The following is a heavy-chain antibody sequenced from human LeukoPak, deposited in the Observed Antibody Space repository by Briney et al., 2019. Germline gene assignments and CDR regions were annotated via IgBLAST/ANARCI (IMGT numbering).Heavy chain of an antibody. V-gene: IGHV4-39*01. J-gene: IGHJ4*02. Sequence: PSETLSLTCTVSGGSISSSSYYWGWIRQPPGKGLEWIGSIYYSGSTYYNPSLKSRVTISVDTSKNQFSLKLSSVTAADTAVYYCARSNGSGCYCVDYWGQGTLVTVSS. D-gene: IGHD3-10*01. CDR3: ARSNGSGCYCVDY. CDR2: IYYSGST. CDR1: GGSISSSSYY.